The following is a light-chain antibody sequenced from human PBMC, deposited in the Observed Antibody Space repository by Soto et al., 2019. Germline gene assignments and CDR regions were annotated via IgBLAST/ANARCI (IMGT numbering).Light chain of an antibody. CDR3: QQYDSSPWT. J-gene: IGKJ1*01. V-gene: IGKV3-20*01. CDR1: QSVSSSF. CDR2: GAS. Sequence: EIVLTQSPGTLSLSPGERATLSCRASQSVSSSFLAWYQQKPGQAPRLLIYGASTMATGIPDRFSGSVSGTDFTLTISRLEPEDFAVYYCQQYDSSPWTFGQGNKVEIK.